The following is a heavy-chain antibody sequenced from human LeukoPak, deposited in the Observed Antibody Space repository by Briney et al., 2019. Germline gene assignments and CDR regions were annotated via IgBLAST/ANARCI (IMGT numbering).Heavy chain of an antibody. D-gene: IGHD3-22*01. Sequence: SETLSLTCAVYGGSFSGYYWSWIRQPAGKGLEWIGRIYTSGSTNYNPSLKSRVTISVDTSKNQFSLKLSSVTAADTAVYYCARGSGSSGSHYYYMDVWGKGTTVTVSS. CDR3: ARGSGSSGSHYYYMDV. CDR2: IYTSGST. V-gene: IGHV4-59*10. CDR1: GGSFSGYY. J-gene: IGHJ6*03.